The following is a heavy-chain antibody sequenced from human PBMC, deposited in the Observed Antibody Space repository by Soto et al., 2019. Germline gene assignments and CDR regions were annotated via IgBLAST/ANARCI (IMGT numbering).Heavy chain of an antibody. CDR1: GYTLTELS. CDR2: FDPEDGET. V-gene: IGHV1-24*01. Sequence: ASVKVSCKVSGYTLTELSMHWVRQAPGKGLEWMGGFDPEDGETIYAQKFQGRVTMTEDTSTDTAYMELSSLRFEDTAVYYCATSWRTVTTLDYWGQGTLVTVSS. J-gene: IGHJ4*02. D-gene: IGHD4-17*01. CDR3: ATSWRTVTTLDY.